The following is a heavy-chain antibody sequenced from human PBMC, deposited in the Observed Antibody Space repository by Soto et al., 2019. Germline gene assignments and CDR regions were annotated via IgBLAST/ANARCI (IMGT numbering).Heavy chain of an antibody. J-gene: IGHJ6*03. D-gene: IGHD5-12*01. CDR1: GGSISSYY. CDR3: AREVKYSGYSYYYYYMDV. CDR2: IYYSGST. Sequence: QVQLQESGPGLVKPSETLSLTCTVSGGSISSYYWSWIRQPPGKGLEWIGYIYYSGSTNYNPSLKSRVPISVDTSKNQFSLKLSSVTAADTAVYYCAREVKYSGYSYYYYYMDVWGKGTTVTVSS. V-gene: IGHV4-59*01.